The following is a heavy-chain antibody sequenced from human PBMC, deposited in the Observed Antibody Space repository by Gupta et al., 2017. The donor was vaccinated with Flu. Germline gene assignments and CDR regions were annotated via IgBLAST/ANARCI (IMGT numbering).Heavy chain of an antibody. V-gene: IGHV3-21*02. Sequence: EVQLVESGGGLFKPGGSLRLPCTASGFTFRDYTMNWVRHAPGQGREWVSSISSGSSFIFYADSVEGRFTISRDNPKNSLYLQMNNLRAEDTAVYYCTRDEGSCTTTSCYTWFDPWGQGTLVTVSS. D-gene: IGHD2-2*02. CDR2: ISSGSSFI. CDR1: GFTFRDYT. CDR3: TRDEGSCTTTSCYTWFDP. J-gene: IGHJ5*02.